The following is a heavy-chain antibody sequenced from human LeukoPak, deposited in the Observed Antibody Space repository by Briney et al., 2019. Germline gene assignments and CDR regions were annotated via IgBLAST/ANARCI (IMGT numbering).Heavy chain of an antibody. CDR2: IYYSGST. CDR3: ARHAYFNIGSYWRQ. Sequence: PSETLSHTCTVSGGSISSYFRSWIRQPPGKGLEWIGYIYYSGSTNYNPSLKSRVTISVDTSKNQFSLKLSSVTAADTAVYYCARHAYFNIGSYWRQWDRGTVVTVSS. V-gene: IGHV4-59*08. J-gene: IGHJ4*02. CDR1: GGSISSYF. D-gene: IGHD2/OR15-2a*01.